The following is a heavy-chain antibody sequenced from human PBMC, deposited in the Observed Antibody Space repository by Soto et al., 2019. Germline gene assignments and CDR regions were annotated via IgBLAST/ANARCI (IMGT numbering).Heavy chain of an antibody. J-gene: IGHJ4*02. CDR2: MNPNSGNT. CDR3: ARERTGTRGGDY. CDR1: GYTFTSYD. Sequence: ASVKVSCNASGYTFTSYDINWVRQATGQGLEWMGWMNPNSGNTGYAQKFQGRVTMTMNTSISTAYMELSSLRSEDTAVYYCARERTGTRGGDYWGQGTLVTV. D-gene: IGHD1-1*01. V-gene: IGHV1-8*01.